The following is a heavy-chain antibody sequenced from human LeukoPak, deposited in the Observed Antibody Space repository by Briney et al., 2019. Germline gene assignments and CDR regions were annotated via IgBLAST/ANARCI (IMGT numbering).Heavy chain of an antibody. CDR2: ISSSGRLM. CDR3: ARDTNDGLDV. Sequence: GGSLRLSCAASGFTFSDYYINWIRHAPGKGLEWVSHISSSGRLMPYADSVKGRFTITRDNAQNFMSLQMNSLKPEDTAVYYCARDTNDGLDVWGRGTTVTVSS. J-gene: IGHJ6*02. D-gene: IGHD3-3*01. V-gene: IGHV3-11*01. CDR1: GFTFSDYY.